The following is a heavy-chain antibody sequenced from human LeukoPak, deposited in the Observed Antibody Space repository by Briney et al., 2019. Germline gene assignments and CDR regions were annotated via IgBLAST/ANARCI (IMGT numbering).Heavy chain of an antibody. CDR2: IYHSGHT. CDR3: ARHPFQYPFDH. J-gene: IGHJ5*02. V-gene: IGHV4-59*08. Sequence: SETLSLTCTVSGASVSSDYWSWIRQSPGKGLEWIGYIYHSGHTMSNPSLKSRVSLSLDTSNNQFSLKLSSVTAADTAVHYCARHPFQYPFDHWGQGTVVSVSS. CDR1: GASVSSDY. D-gene: IGHD2/OR15-2a*01.